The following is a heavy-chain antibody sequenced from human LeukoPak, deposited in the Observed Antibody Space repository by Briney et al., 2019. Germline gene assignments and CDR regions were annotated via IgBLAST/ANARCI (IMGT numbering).Heavy chain of an antibody. J-gene: IGHJ3*02. CDR1: GFTFSSYA. CDR2: IRGSGERT. Sequence: GGSLRLSCAASGFTFSSYAMSWVRQAPGKGLEWVSLIRGSGERTYHADSVKGRFTISRDNAKNSLYLQMNSLRAEDTAVYYCARDRGMAGYCSSTSCPGHDAFDIWGQGTMVTVS. CDR3: ARDRGMAGYCSSTSCPGHDAFDI. D-gene: IGHD2-2*03. V-gene: IGHV3-23*01.